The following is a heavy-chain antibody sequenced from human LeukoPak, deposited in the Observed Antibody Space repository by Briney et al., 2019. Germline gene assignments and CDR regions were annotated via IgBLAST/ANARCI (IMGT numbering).Heavy chain of an antibody. CDR1: GGSISSGGYY. Sequence: SETLSLTCTVSGGSISSGGYYWSWIQQPPGKGLEWIGYIYDSGSTYSNPSLKSRVTLSVDRSENQFSLKLISVTAADTAVYYCARGLSTKVTTMYYFDYWGQGTLVTVSS. D-gene: IGHD4-17*01. CDR2: IYDSGST. CDR3: ARGLSTKVTTMYYFDY. V-gene: IGHV4-30-2*01. J-gene: IGHJ4*02.